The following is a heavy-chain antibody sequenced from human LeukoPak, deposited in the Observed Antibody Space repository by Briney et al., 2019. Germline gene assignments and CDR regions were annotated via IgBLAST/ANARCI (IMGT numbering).Heavy chain of an antibody. CDR3: ARASVTTTWHHLGY. CDR2: ISSSSSTI. V-gene: IGHV3-48*01. Sequence: PGESLRLSCVASGFTFRDYGMHWVRQAPGKGLEWVSYISSSSSTIYYADSVKGRFTISRDNAKNSLYLQMNSLRAEDTAVYYCARASVTTTWHHLGYWGQGALVTVSS. J-gene: IGHJ4*02. CDR1: GFTFRDYG. D-gene: IGHD1-14*01.